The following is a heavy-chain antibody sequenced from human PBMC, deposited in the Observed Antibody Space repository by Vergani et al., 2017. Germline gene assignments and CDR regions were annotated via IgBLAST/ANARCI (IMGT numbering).Heavy chain of an antibody. J-gene: IGHJ5*02. Sequence: QVQLVASGGGVVQPGRSLRLSCAASGFTFSTYAMHWVRQAPGKGLEWVAVISYDGSNKYYADSVKCRFTISRDNSKNTLYLQMNSLRAEDTAVYYCARGWFDPWGQGTLVTVSS. V-gene: IGHV3-30-3*01. CDR2: ISYDGSNK. CDR3: ARGWFDP. CDR1: GFTFSTYA.